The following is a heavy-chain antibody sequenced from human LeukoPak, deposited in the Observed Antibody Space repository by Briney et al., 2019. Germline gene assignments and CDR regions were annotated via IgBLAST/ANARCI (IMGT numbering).Heavy chain of an antibody. V-gene: IGHV3-23*01. CDR1: GFTFSSYA. Sequence: GGSLRLSCAASGFTFSSYAMSWVRQAPGKGLEWVSAISGSDGTTYYADSVKGRFTISRDNAKNSLYLQMNSLRAEDTAVYYCARAPRKNDYGDYVYYWGQGTLVTVSS. D-gene: IGHD4-17*01. J-gene: IGHJ4*02. CDR3: ARAPRKNDYGDYVYY. CDR2: ISGSDGTT.